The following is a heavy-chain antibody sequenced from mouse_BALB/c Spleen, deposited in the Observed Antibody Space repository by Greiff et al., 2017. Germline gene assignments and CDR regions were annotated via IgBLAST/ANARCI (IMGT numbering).Heavy chain of an antibody. V-gene: IGHV3-6*02. D-gene: IGHD2-1*01. CDR3: AREDGTTFAY. CDR1: GYSITSGYY. CDR2: ISYDGSN. Sequence: DVQLVESGPDLVKPSQSLSLTCSVTGYSITSGYYWNWIRQFPGNKLEWMGYISYDGSNNYNPSLKNRISITRDTSKNQFFLKLNSVTTEDTATYYCAREDGTTFAYWGQGTLVTVSA. J-gene: IGHJ3*01.